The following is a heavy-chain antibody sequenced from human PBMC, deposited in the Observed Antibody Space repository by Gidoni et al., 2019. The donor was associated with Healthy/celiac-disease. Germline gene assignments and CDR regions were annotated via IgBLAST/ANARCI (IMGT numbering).Heavy chain of an antibody. Sequence: EVRLVAPGVGLVKPGRSLRLSRTASGSPLGAYAMSWFRQAPGKGLEWVGFIRSKAYGRTTEYAASVKGRFTISRNDSKSIAYLQMNSLKTEDTAVYYCTRPRSGSGSYSEFDYWGQGTLVTVSS. D-gene: IGHD3-10*01. J-gene: IGHJ4*02. CDR2: IRSKAYGRTT. CDR1: GSPLGAYA. CDR3: TRPRSGSGSYSEFDY. V-gene: IGHV3-49*05.